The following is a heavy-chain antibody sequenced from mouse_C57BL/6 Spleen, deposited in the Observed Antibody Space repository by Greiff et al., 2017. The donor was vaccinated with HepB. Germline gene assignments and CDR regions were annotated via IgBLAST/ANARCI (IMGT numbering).Heavy chain of an antibody. Sequence: QVQLQQPGAELVRPGSSVKLSCKASGYTFTSYWMDWVKQRPGQGLEWIGNIYPSDSETHYNQKFKDKATLTVDKSSSTAYMQLSSLTSEDSAVYSCARSWGHVAWFAYWGQGTLVTVSA. CDR2: IYPSDSET. V-gene: IGHV1-61*01. D-gene: IGHD3-3*01. CDR3: ARSWGHVAWFAY. J-gene: IGHJ3*01. CDR1: GYTFTSYW.